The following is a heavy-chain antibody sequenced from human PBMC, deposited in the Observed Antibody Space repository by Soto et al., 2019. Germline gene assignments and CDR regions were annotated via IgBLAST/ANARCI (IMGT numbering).Heavy chain of an antibody. D-gene: IGHD1-7*01. V-gene: IGHV3-23*01. CDR2: ISESGDRT. J-gene: IGHJ4*02. CDR3: AKDRPGTTAFDY. CDR1: GFSVRSYA. Sequence: GGSLRLSCAASGFSVRSYAMSWVRQAPGKGLEWVSAISESGDRTYYADSVKGRFTVSRDNSKNTLYLQMNSLRADDTSVYYCAKDRPGTTAFDYWGQGTLVTVSS.